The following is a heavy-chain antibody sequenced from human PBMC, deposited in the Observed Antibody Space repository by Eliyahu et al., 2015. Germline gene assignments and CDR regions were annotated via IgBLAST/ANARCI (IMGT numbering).Heavy chain of an antibody. CDR2: ISSHGSSGFT. J-gene: IGHJ4*02. CDR3: AKLVAATNYFNY. V-gene: IGHV3-23*01. Sequence: EVHLLESGGTLVQPGGSLXLSCAASGXXFXXYAMAWVRXTPGKGLGWVSSISSHGSSGFTYYADSVKGRFTISRDNSKNTVYLQMNSLRAEDTALYYCAKLVAATNYFNYWGQGTLITVSS. D-gene: IGHD5-12*01. CDR1: GXXFXXYA.